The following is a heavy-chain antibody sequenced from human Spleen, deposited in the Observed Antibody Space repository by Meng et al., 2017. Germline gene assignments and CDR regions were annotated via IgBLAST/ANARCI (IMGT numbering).Heavy chain of an antibody. CDR1: GYTFTNYA. V-gene: IGHV1-3*04. D-gene: IGHD1-26*01. CDR2: INTGNGDT. Sequence: ASVKVSCKASGYTFTNYAIHWVRQAPGQRLEWMGWINTGNGDTKYSQNFQGRVTFTRDTSASTAYMELSSLRSEDTAVYYCARNIVGATHFDNWGQGTLVTVSS. CDR3: ARNIVGATHFDN. J-gene: IGHJ4*02.